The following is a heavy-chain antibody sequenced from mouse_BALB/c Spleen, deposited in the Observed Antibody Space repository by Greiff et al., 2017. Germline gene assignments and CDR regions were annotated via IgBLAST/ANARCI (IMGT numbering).Heavy chain of an antibody. D-gene: IGHD1-1*01. CDR3: ARTVVAKYYFDY. Sequence: EVQRVESGGGLVQPGGSLKLSCAASGFTFSSYTMSWVRQTPEKRLEWVAYISNGGGSTYYPDTVKGRFTISRDNAKNTLYLQMSSLKSEDTAMYYCARTVVAKYYFDYWGQGTTLTVSS. J-gene: IGHJ2*01. CDR1: GFTFSSYT. V-gene: IGHV5-12-2*01. CDR2: ISNGGGST.